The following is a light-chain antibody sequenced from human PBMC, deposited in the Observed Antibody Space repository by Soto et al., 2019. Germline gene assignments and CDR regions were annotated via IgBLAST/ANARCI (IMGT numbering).Light chain of an antibody. V-gene: IGKV3-15*01. CDR2: AAS. J-gene: IGKJ4*01. CDR1: QSVSRN. Sequence: IVMTQSPVTLSVSPGEIATLSCRASQSVSRNLAWYQQRPGQAPRLLMYAASTPATGIPARFSGSGSGTEFSLTISGLPSEDFVVYFCQQYDNWPLTFGGATKMEMK. CDR3: QQYDNWPLT.